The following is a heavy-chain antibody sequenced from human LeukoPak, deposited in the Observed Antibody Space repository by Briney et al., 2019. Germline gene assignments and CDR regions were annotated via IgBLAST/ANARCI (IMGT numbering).Heavy chain of an antibody. V-gene: IGHV4-61*01. CDR2: IYYSGST. J-gene: IGHJ6*02. Sequence: KASETLSLTCTVSGGSVSSGSYYWSWIRQPPGKGLEWIGYIYYSGSTNYNPSLKSRVTISVDTSKNQFSLKLSSVTAADTAVYYCARDHVGYDFWSGPPYGMDVWGQGTTVTVSS. D-gene: IGHD3-3*01. CDR1: GGSVSSGSYY. CDR3: ARDHVGYDFWSGPPYGMDV.